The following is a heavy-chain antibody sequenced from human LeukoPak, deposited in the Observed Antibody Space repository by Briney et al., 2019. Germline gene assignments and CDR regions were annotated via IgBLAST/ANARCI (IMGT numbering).Heavy chain of an antibody. CDR2: INPSGGST. V-gene: IGHV1-46*01. D-gene: IGHD3-22*01. CDR1: GYTFTSYY. CDR3: ARGSYYYDSSENWYFDL. J-gene: IGHJ2*01. Sequence: ASVKVSCKASGYTFTSYYMNWELQAPGQRLEWMAIINPSGGSTSYGQKFKGRVTMTRDMSTSTVYMELSSLRSEDTAVYYCARGSYYYDSSENWYFDLWGRGTLVTVSS.